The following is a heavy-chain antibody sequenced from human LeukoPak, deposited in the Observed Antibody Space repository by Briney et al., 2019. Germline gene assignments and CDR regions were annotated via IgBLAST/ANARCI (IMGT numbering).Heavy chain of an antibody. CDR1: GYTFTGYA. J-gene: IGHJ4*02. V-gene: IGHV1-3*01. Sequence: ASVKVPCKASGYTFTGYAMHWGPQAPGQGLEWMGWINAGNGNTKYSQKFQGRVTITRDTSASTAYMELSSLRSEDTAVYYCARALPPDDILTGTLDYWGQGTLVTVSS. CDR2: INAGNGNT. D-gene: IGHD3-9*01. CDR3: ARALPPDDILTGTLDY.